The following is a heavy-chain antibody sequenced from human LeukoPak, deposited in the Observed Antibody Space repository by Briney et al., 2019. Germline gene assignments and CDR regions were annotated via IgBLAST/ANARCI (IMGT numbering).Heavy chain of an antibody. V-gene: IGHV4-34*01. J-gene: IGHJ4*02. Sequence: SETLSLTCAVYGGSFSGYYWSWIRQPPGKGLEWIGEINHSGSTNYNPSLKSRVTISVDTSKKQFSLKLSSVTAADTAVYYCARHEVSYLRSNSFDDWGQGTLVTVSS. CDR2: INHSGST. D-gene: IGHD3-10*01. CDR1: GGSFSGYY. CDR3: ARHEVSYLRSNSFDD.